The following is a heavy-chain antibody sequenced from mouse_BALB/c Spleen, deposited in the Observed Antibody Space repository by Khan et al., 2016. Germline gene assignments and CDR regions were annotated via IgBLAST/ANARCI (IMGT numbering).Heavy chain of an antibody. D-gene: IGHD2-10*02. CDR1: GYSFTGSN. CDR3: SREGYGIYFDY. J-gene: IGHJ2*01. Sequence: VQLQQSGPELEKPGASVKISCKASGYSFTGSNMNWVKQSNGKSLEWIGTIDTYYGSTGYHQKFKGTATLTVDNSSSTAYMQLKSLTYEDSAAYYCSREGYGIYFDYWGQGTTLTLSS. V-gene: IGHV1-39*01. CDR2: IDTYYGST.